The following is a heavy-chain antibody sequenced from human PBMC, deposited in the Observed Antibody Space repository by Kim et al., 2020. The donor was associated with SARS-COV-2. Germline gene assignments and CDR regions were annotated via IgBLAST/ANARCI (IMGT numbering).Heavy chain of an antibody. J-gene: IGHJ3*02. CDR1: GFTFSIYG. D-gene: IGHD6-13*01. V-gene: IGHV3-33*06. Sequence: GGSLRLSCAASGFTFSIYGMHWVRQAPGKGLEWVAVIWYDGSNKYYADSVKGRFTISRDNSKNTLYLQMNSLRAEDTAVYDCAKDLAVAETDAFDIWGQGTMVTVSS. CDR2: IWYDGSNK. CDR3: AKDLAVAETDAFDI.